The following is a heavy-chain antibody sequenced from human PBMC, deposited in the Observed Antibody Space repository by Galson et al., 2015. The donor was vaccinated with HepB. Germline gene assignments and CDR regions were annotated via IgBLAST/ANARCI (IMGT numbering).Heavy chain of an antibody. CDR1: GFTFSSYW. J-gene: IGHJ4*02. D-gene: IGHD2-8*01. V-gene: IGHV3-7*03. CDR3: ARDQWRIFDY. CDR2: IQEDGSEK. Sequence: SLRLSCAASGFTFSSYWMGWVRQAPGKGLEWVANIQEDGSEKYYVDTVRGRFTISRDNAKNSLYLQINSLRAEDTAVYYCARDQWRIFDYWGQGTLVTVSS.